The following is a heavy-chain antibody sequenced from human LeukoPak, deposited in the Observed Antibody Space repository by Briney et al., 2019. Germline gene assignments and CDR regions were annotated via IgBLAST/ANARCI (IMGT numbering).Heavy chain of an antibody. D-gene: IGHD6-13*01. CDR1: SGSVSSYY. CDR3: ARARYTNSWYAVDI. Sequence: SQTLCLTCLLSSGSVSSYYWSWIPHPPRKGLEWIGYIYHTGSNNYSPSLKRRITMYVDTSKNQLSLKLSSVTAADTAMYYCARARYTNSWYAVDIWGQGTMVTVSS. CDR2: IYHTGSN. V-gene: IGHV4-59*02. J-gene: IGHJ3*02.